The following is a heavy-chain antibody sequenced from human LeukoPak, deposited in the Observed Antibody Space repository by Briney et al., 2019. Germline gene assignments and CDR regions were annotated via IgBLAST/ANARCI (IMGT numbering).Heavy chain of an antibody. CDR3: ARDSDGSGSYFH. D-gene: IGHD3-10*01. CDR1: GGSISSYY. Sequence: SETLSLTCTVSGGSISSYYWNWIRQPAGKGLEWIGRIYSSGGTNYNLSLKSRVTMSVDTSKNQFSLKLSSVTAADTAVYYCARDSDGSGSYFHWGQGTLVTVSS. V-gene: IGHV4-4*07. J-gene: IGHJ4*02. CDR2: IYSSGGT.